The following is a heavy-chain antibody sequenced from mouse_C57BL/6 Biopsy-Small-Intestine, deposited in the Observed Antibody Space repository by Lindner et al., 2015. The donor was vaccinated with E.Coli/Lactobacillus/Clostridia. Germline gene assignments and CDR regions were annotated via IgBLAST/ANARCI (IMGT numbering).Heavy chain of an antibody. Sequence: VQLQESGPELVKPGASVKISCKAFGYAFSSSWMNWVKQRPGKGLEWIGRIYPGDGDTNYNGKFKGKATLTADKSSSTAYMQLSSLTSEDSAVYFCARSYDYYFDYWGQGTTLTVSS. CDR1: GYAFSSSW. CDR3: ARSYDYYFDY. D-gene: IGHD2-4*01. CDR2: IYPGDGDT. J-gene: IGHJ2*01. V-gene: IGHV1-82*01.